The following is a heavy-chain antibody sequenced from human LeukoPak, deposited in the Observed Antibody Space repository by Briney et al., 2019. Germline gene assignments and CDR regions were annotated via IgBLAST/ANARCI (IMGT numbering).Heavy chain of an antibody. J-gene: IGHJ4*02. CDR1: GFDFSSYG. Sequence: GGSLSLSRATSGFDFSSYGMYWVRQAPGKGLEWVAVLWYDGSNKYYVDSVKGRFTISRDNSNNTLYLQMTSLRAEDTAVYYCARVKGRIYCSGIYTGIDYWAERPLLTVSS. CDR2: LWYDGSNK. CDR3: ARVKGRIYCSGIYTGIDY. V-gene: IGHV3-33*08. D-gene: IGHD3-10*01.